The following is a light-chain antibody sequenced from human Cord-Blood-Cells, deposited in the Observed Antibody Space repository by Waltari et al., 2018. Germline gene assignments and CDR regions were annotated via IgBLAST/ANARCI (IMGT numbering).Light chain of an antibody. CDR2: KAS. Sequence: DIQMTQSPSTLSASVGDRVTITCRASQSISSWLAWYQQKPGKAPKLLIYKASSLESGVPSRFSGSGSGTEFTLTISSMQPDDFATYYCQQYNSYSLTFGGGTKVEIK. CDR3: QQYNSYSLT. J-gene: IGKJ4*01. CDR1: QSISSW. V-gene: IGKV1-5*03.